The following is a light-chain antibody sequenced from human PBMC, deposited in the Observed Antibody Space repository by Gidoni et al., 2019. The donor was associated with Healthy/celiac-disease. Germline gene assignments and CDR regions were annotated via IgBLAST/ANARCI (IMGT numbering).Light chain of an antibody. Sequence: EIVMPQSPATLSVSPGERATLSCRASQSVSSNLAWYQQKPGQAPRLLSYGASTRATGIPARFSGSGSGTEFTLTISSLQSEECAVYYCQQYNNWPPLTFXGXTKVEIK. CDR2: GAS. CDR3: QQYNNWPPLT. CDR1: QSVSSN. V-gene: IGKV3-15*01. J-gene: IGKJ4*01.